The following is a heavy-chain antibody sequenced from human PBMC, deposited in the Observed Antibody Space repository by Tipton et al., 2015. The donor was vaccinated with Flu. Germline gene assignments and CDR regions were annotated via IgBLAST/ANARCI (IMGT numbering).Heavy chain of an antibody. J-gene: IGHJ6*03. CDR2: IYSGGST. V-gene: IGHV3-53*01. Sequence: SLRLSCAASGFTVSSNYMSWVRQAPGKGLEWVSVIYSGGSTYYADSVKGRFTISRDNSKNTLYLQMNSLRAEDTAVYYCARERADFWSGHYYSYMDVWGKGTTVTVSS. CDR1: GFTVSSNY. D-gene: IGHD3-3*01. CDR3: ARERADFWSGHYYSYMDV.